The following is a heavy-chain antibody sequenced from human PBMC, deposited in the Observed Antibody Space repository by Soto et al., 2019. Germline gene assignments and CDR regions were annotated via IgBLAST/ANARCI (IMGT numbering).Heavy chain of an antibody. V-gene: IGHV3-33*01. D-gene: IGHD6-19*01. CDR2: IWYDGSNK. J-gene: IGHJ6*02. Sequence: PGGSLRLSCAASGFTFSSYGMHWVRQAPGKGLEWVAVIWYDGSNKYYADSVKGRFTISRDNSKNTLYLQMNSLRAEDTAVYYCARDQEAPIAVAGLAYYYYGMDVWGQGTTVTVSS. CDR1: GFTFSSYG. CDR3: ARDQEAPIAVAGLAYYYYGMDV.